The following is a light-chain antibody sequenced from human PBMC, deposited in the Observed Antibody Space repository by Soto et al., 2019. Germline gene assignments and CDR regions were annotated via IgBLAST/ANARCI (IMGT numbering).Light chain of an antibody. CDR2: EVS. J-gene: IGLJ1*01. CDR1: SSHFGGYNY. Sequence: QSVLTQPASVSVSPGQSITSSCTGTSSHFGGYNYVSWYQPHPGKAPKLMIYEVSNRPSGVSNRFSGSKSGNTASLTISGLQAEDEADYYCSSYTSSSTHYVFGTGTKVTV. CDR3: SSYTSSSTHYV. V-gene: IGLV2-14*01.